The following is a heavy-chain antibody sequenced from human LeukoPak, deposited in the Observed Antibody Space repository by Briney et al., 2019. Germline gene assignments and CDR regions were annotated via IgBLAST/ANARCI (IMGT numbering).Heavy chain of an antibody. CDR3: ARTYYYDSSGYGDFDY. V-gene: IGHV1-46*01. CDR1: GYTFTSYY. J-gene: IGHJ4*02. D-gene: IGHD3-22*01. CDR2: INPSGGST. Sequence: ASVKVSCKASGYTFTSYYMHWVRQAPGQGLGWMGIINPSGGSTSYAQKFQGRVTMTRDTSTSTVYMELSSLRSEDTAVYYCARTYYYDSSGYGDFDYWGQGTLVTVSS.